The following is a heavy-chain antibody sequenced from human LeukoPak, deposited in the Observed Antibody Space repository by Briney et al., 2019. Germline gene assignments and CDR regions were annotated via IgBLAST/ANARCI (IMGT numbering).Heavy chain of an antibody. CDR3: AREEYDFWGGYHIVHQSHAFDI. CDR2: IIVGSSNT. J-gene: IGHJ3*02. Sequence: GYGFTSYTMHLMRQGPAQRHERMWLIIVGSSNTKYSQEFQGRVTITTDTSASTAYMELSSLRSEDMAVYYCAREEYDFWGGYHIVHQSHAFDIWGQGTMVTVSS. D-gene: IGHD3-3*01. CDR1: GYGFTSYT. V-gene: IGHV1-3*03.